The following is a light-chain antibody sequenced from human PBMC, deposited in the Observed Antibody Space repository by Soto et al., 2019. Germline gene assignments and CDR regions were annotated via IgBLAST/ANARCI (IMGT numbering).Light chain of an antibody. CDR2: GAS. Sequence: IGLSQSPGTLSLSPGERATLHCRASQSVSSYLAWYQQKPGQAPRLLIYGASSRATGIPDRFSGSGSGTDFTLTISRLEPEDFAVYYCQQYGSSPRTFGQGTKVDIK. CDR3: QQYGSSPRT. V-gene: IGKV3-20*01. CDR1: QSVSSY. J-gene: IGKJ1*01.